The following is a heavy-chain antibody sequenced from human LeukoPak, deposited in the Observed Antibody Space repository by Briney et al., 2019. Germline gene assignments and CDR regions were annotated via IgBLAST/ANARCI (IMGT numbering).Heavy chain of an antibody. Sequence: GGSLRLSCAASGFTFSGNWMSWVRQAPGKGLEWVSAISGSGGSTYYADSVKGRFTISGDNSKNTLYLQMNSLRAEDTAVYYCAKDLEYYDSSGYYPTIWGQGTLVTVSS. CDR1: GFTFSGNW. D-gene: IGHD3-22*01. CDR2: ISGSGGST. J-gene: IGHJ4*02. V-gene: IGHV3-23*01. CDR3: AKDLEYYDSSGYYPTI.